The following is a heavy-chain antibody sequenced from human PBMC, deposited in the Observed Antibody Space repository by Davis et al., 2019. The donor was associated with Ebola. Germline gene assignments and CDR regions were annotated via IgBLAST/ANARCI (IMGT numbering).Heavy chain of an antibody. Sequence: SVKVSCKTSGDTFRRHGISWVRQAPGQGLEWLGGVIPILGITNRSQKFRGRLTINADESTTTVYMELNSLRSEDTAVYYCARGGTDYSGSGNDYNSIDYFEYWGQGTLVTASS. CDR3: ARGGTDYSGSGNDYNSIDYFEY. CDR1: GDTFRRHG. V-gene: IGHV1-69*10. CDR2: VIPILGIT. D-gene: IGHD3-10*01. J-gene: IGHJ4*02.